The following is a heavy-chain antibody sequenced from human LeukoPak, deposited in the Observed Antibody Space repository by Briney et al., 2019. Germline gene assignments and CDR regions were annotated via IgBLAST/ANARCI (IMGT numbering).Heavy chain of an antibody. CDR2: ISHYT. V-gene: IGHV1-18*01. J-gene: IGHJ4*02. CDR3: ARMRVYSDDVDFDY. CDR1: GNTFTSYG. D-gene: IGHD5-12*01. Sequence: GASAKVSCKASGNTFTSYGISWARQAPGQGLEWMGWISHYTNYPQKFQGRVTLTTDTSTSTAYMELRSLRSDDTAVYYCARMRVYSDDVDFDYWGQGTLSPSPQ.